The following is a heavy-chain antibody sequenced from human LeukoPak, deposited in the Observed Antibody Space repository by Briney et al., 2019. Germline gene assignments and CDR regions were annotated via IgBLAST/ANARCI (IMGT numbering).Heavy chain of an antibody. CDR1: GFIISSYD. CDR2: ISGSGRST. Sequence: GGSLRLSCAASGFIISSYDMSWVRQAPGKGMEWVSGISGSGRSTYYADSVKGRFTISRDNSKNTVYLQMKGLRADDTAVYYCAKDLLPWGQGTLVTVSS. J-gene: IGHJ5*02. CDR3: AKDLLP. V-gene: IGHV3-23*01. D-gene: IGHD1-26*01.